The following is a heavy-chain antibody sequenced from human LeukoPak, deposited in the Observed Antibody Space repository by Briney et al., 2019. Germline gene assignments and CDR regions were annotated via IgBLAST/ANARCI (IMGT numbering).Heavy chain of an antibody. Sequence: SETLSLTCSVSGFSISSSSYYWGWIRQPPGKGLEWIGSIYYSGSTYYNPSIKSRSTISVDTSKNQFSLKLSSVTAADTAVYYCARLAYYSYAFYIWGQGTMVTVSS. J-gene: IGHJ3*02. CDR1: GFSISSSSYY. CDR2: IYYSGST. D-gene: IGHD3-10*01. CDR3: ARLAYYSYAFYI. V-gene: IGHV4-39*01.